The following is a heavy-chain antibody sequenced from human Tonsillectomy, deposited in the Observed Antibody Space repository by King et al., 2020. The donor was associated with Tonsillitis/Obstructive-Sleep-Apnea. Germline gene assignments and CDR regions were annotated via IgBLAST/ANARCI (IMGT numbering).Heavy chain of an antibody. Sequence: VQLVESGAEVKKPGASVKVSCKASGYTFTGYYIHWVRQAPGQGLEWVGCINPNNGGTKYAQKFQGRFTVTRDTSISTAYMELSSLRSDDTAVYFCTRRTVTDGFDYWGQGTLVTVSS. CDR3: TRRTVTDGFDY. CDR1: GYTFTGYY. D-gene: IGHD4-17*01. J-gene: IGHJ4*02. V-gene: IGHV1-2*02. CDR2: INPNNGGT.